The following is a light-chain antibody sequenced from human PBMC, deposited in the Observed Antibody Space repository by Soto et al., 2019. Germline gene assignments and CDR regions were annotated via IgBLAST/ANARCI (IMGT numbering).Light chain of an antibody. J-gene: IGKJ4*01. CDR3: QQYFNWPPHT. CDR1: QSVSSN. V-gene: IGKV3-15*01. CDR2: GAS. Sequence: EIVLTQSPATLSVSPGERATLSCRASQSVSSNLAWYQQKPGQAPRLLMFGASTRATNIPARFSGSGSGTESTLTISSLQSEDFAVYYCQQYFNWPPHTFGGGTKVDIK.